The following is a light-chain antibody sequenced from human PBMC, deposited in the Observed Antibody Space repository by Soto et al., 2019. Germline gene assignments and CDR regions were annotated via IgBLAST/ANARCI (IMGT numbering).Light chain of an antibody. J-gene: IGLJ3*02. CDR2: EVD. CDR3: VSYIESSLTHWV. CDR1: YTDVGGYNR. V-gene: IGLV2-14*01. Sequence: QSALTQPASGSGSPGQSITISCTGTYTDVGGYNRVSWYQHHAGKGPKMLIFEVDNRPSGISDRFSGSKSGDTASLTISDLQAEDEADYYCVSYIESSLTHWVFGGGTKLTVL.